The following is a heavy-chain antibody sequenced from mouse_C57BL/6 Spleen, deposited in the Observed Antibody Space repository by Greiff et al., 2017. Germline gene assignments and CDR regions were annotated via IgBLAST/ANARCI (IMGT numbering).Heavy chain of an antibody. D-gene: IGHD2-5*01. V-gene: IGHV1-55*01. CDR1: GYTFTSYW. CDR2: IYPGSGST. J-gene: IGHJ1*03. CDR3: ARYYSNYVSYWYFDV. Sequence: QVQLQQSGAELVKPGASVKMSCKASGYTFTSYWITWVKQRPGQGLEWIGDIYPGSGSTNYNEKFKSKATLTVDTSSSTAYMQLSSLTSEDSAVYYCARYYSNYVSYWYFDVWGTGTTVTVSS.